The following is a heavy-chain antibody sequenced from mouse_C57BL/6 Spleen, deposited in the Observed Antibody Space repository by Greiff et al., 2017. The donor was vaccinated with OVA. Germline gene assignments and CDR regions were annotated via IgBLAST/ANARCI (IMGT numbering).Heavy chain of an antibody. D-gene: IGHD2-3*01. J-gene: IGHJ3*01. Sequence: VQLKESGPGLVKPSQSLSLTCSVTGYSITSGYYWNWIRQFPGNKLEWMGYISYDGSNNYNPSLKNRISITRDTSKNQFFLKLNSVTTEDTATYYCAREDGYPAWFAYWGQGTLVTVSA. V-gene: IGHV3-6*01. CDR3: AREDGYPAWFAY. CDR1: GYSITSGYY. CDR2: ISYDGSN.